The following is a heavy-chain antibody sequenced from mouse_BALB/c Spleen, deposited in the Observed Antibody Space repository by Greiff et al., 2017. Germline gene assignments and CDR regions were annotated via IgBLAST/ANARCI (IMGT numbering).Heavy chain of an antibody. J-gene: IGHJ4*01. V-gene: IGHV3-1*02. CDR2: IHYSGST. CDR1: GYSITSGYS. Sequence: VQLQQSGPDLVKPSQSLSLTCTVTGYSITSGYSWHWIRQFPGNKLEWMGYIHYSGSTNYNPSLKSRISITRDTSKNQFFLQLNSVTTEDTATYYCARALDYGNYRGYYAMDYWGQGTSVTVSS. D-gene: IGHD2-1*01. CDR3: ARALDYGNYRGYYAMDY.